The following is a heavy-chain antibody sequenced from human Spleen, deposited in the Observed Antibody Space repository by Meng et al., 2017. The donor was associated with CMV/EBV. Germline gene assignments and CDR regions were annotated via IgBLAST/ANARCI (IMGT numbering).Heavy chain of an antibody. J-gene: IGHJ5*02. CDR3: AKPTVDTAMLFMSWFDP. V-gene: IGHV3-23*01. CDR1: LTFSSNA. Sequence: LTFSSNAMSWVRQAPGKGLEWVSAISGSGGSTYYADSVKGRFTISRDNSKNTLYLQMNSLRAEDTAVYYCAKPTVDTAMLFMSWFDPWGQGTLVTVSS. CDR2: ISGSGGST. D-gene: IGHD5-18*01.